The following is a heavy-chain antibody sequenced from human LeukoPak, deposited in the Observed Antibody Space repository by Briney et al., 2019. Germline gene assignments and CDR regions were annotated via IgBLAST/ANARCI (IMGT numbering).Heavy chain of an antibody. Sequence: GGSLRLSCTVSGFTLSSYEMTWFRQAPAKRLEWVSSIGYGGADSHYADSVKGRFTISRDNSKNTLYLQLSSLSADDTAVYYCTRNSGWYGISWGQGTLVTVSS. CDR3: TRNSGWYGIS. D-gene: IGHD6-19*01. J-gene: IGHJ4*02. V-gene: IGHV3-23*01. CDR1: GFTLSSYE. CDR2: IGYGGADS.